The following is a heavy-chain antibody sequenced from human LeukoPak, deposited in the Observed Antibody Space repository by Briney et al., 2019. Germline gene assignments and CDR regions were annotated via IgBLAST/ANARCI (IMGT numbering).Heavy chain of an antibody. CDR1: GGSISSGSYY. Sequence: PSETLSLTCTVSGGSISSGSYYWSWIRQPAGKGLEWIGRIYTSGSTNYNPSLKSRVTISVDTSKNQFSLKLSSVTAADTAVYYCAREVQLERYWIFNDAFDIWGQGTMVTVSS. CDR2: IYTSGST. CDR3: AREVQLERYWIFNDAFDI. J-gene: IGHJ3*02. D-gene: IGHD1-1*01. V-gene: IGHV4-61*02.